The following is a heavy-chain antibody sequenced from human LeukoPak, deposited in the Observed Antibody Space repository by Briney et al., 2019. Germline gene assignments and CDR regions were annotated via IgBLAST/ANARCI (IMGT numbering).Heavy chain of an antibody. D-gene: IGHD1-26*01. CDR2: IYHSGST. J-gene: IGHJ4*02. CDR1: GYSISSGYY. V-gene: IGHV4-38-2*01. Sequence: PSETLSLTCAVSGYSISSGYYWGWIRQPPGKGLEWIGSIYHSGSTYYNPSLKSRVTISVDTSKNQFSLKLSSVTAADTAVYYCARWANIYSGSCDYCGQGNLVTVSS. CDR3: ARWANIYSGSCDY.